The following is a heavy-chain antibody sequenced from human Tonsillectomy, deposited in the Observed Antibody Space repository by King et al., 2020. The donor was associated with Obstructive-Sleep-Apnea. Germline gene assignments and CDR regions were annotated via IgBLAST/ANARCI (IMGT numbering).Heavy chain of an antibody. V-gene: IGHV5-51*01. CDR1: GYTFTSYW. D-gene: IGHD6-19*01. CDR3: ARQPAVAGTPDY. J-gene: IGHJ4*02. Sequence: VQLVESGAEVKKPGESLKISCKGSGYTFTSYWIGWVRQMPGKGLEWMGIIYPGDSDTRYSPSFRGQFTISADKSISTAYLQWSSLKASDTAMYYGARQPAVAGTPDYWGQGTLVTVSS. CDR2: IYPGDSDT.